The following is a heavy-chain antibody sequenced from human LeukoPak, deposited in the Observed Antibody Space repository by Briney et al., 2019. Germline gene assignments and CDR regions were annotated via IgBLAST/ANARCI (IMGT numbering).Heavy chain of an antibody. CDR1: GGSISRYY. Sequence: PSETLSLTRTVSGGSISRYYWSWMRQPPGKGGEYIGYLYTSGRTNYNPSLKSRVNISVDTSKNQFSLRLSSVTAADTAVYYCASNHYDSSCYYHDAFDIWGQGTMVTVSS. V-gene: IGHV4-59*01. D-gene: IGHD3-22*01. CDR2: LYTSGRT. CDR3: ASNHYDSSCYYHDAFDI. J-gene: IGHJ3*02.